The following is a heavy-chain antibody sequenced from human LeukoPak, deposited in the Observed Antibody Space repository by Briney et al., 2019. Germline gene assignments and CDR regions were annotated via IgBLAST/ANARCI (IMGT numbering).Heavy chain of an antibody. CDR3: ATLLQYQNDY. V-gene: IGHV3-30*02. J-gene: IGHJ4*02. Sequence: PGGSLRLSCAASGFTFSSYGMHWVRQASGKGLEWVAFIRYDGSNKYYADSVKGRFTISRDNSKDTLYLQMNSLRAEDTAVYYCATLLQYQNDYWGQGTLVTVSS. CDR2: IRYDGSNK. CDR1: GFTFSSYG. D-gene: IGHD4-11*01.